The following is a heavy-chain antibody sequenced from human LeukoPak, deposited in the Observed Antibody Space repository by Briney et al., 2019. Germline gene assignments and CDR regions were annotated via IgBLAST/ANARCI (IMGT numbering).Heavy chain of an antibody. D-gene: IGHD6-6*01. CDR3: ARSRRSPAAYYYYGMDV. Sequence: ASVKVSCKASGGTFSSYAISWVRQAPGQGLEWMGGIIPIFGTANYAQKFQGRVTITADESTSTAYMELSSLRSEDTAVYYCARSRRSPAAYYYYGMDVWAKGPRSPSP. J-gene: IGHJ6*02. V-gene: IGHV1-69*13. CDR1: GGTFSSYA. CDR2: IIPIFGTA.